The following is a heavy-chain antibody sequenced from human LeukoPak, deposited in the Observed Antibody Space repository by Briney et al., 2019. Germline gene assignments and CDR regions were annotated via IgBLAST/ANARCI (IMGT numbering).Heavy chain of an antibody. Sequence: PGGSLRLSCAASGFTFSSYWMHWVRQAPGKGPEWVSSISTTGSHTYYADSVKGRFTISRDNAELTLYLEMNSLRAGDTAVYFCARRAPSHDFDSWGQGTLVTVSS. CDR2: ISTTGSHT. V-gene: IGHV3-21*01. J-gene: IGHJ4*02. CDR1: GFTFSSYW. CDR3: ARRAPSHDFDS.